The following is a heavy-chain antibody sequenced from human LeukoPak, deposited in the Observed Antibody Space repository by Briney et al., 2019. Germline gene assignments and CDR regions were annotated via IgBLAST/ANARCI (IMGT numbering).Heavy chain of an antibody. Sequence: RAGGSLRLSCAASGFTFSSYSMNWVRQAPGKGLEWVSSISSSSSYIYYADSVKGRFTISRDNAKNPLYLQMNSLRAEDTAVYYCARDKINWNLGMNDIWGQGTMVTVSS. J-gene: IGHJ3*02. CDR3: ARDKINWNLGMNDI. CDR2: ISSSSSYI. CDR1: GFTFSSYS. D-gene: IGHD1-7*01. V-gene: IGHV3-21*01.